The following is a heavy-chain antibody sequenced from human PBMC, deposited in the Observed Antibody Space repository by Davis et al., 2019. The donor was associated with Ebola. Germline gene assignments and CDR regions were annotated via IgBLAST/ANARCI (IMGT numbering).Heavy chain of an antibody. Sequence: GGSLRLSCAASGFSFSSYSMNWVRQAPGKGLEWVSSISSSSSYIYYADSVKGRFTISRDNAKNSLYLQMNSLRAEDTAVYYCASVRDPCWFDPWGQGTLVTVSS. D-gene: IGHD4-17*01. CDR3: ASVRDPCWFDP. CDR2: ISSSSSYI. J-gene: IGHJ5*02. V-gene: IGHV3-21*01. CDR1: GFSFSSYS.